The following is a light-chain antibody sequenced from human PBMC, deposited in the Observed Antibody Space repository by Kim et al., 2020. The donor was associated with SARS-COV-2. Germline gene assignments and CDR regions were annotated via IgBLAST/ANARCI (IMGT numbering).Light chain of an antibody. CDR2: AAS. CDR3: QQYSTYPPT. V-gene: IGKV1-16*02. Sequence: FASVGDTVTINCRASQGISKYLGWFQQKPGKAPKSVIYAASSLQSGVPSKFSGSGSGTDFTLTISSLQPEDFATYYCQQYSTYPPTFGQGTKLEI. J-gene: IGKJ2*01. CDR1: QGISKY.